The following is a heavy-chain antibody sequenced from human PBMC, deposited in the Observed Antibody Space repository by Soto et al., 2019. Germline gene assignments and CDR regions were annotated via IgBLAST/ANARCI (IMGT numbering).Heavy chain of an antibody. Sequence: QVQLQESGPGLVKPSQTLSLTCTVSGGSISSGGYYWSWIRQHPGKGLEWIGYIYYSGSTYYNPSLKSRVTISVDTSKNQFSLKLSSVTAADTAVYYCATNYGDYAPYYYYGMDVWGQGTTVTVSS. V-gene: IGHV4-31*03. CDR3: ATNYGDYAPYYYYGMDV. D-gene: IGHD4-17*01. J-gene: IGHJ6*02. CDR2: IYYSGST. CDR1: GGSISSGGYY.